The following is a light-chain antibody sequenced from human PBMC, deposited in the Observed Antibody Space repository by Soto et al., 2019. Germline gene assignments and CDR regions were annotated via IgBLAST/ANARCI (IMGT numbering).Light chain of an antibody. CDR3: QQYNNWPLT. V-gene: IGKV3-15*01. CDR1: QAVSTA. CDR2: AAS. J-gene: IGKJ4*01. Sequence: EIVMTQSPVTLSVSPGERATLSCRASQAVSTAVAWYQQEPAQVPRLLIFAASTRATGVPARFSGSGSGTEFTLTISSQQSEDFALYYCQQYNNWPLTFGGGTKVELK.